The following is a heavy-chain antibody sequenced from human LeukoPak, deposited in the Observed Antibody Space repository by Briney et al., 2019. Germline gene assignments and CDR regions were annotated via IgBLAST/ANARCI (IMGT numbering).Heavy chain of an antibody. CDR1: GYTFTSYG. V-gene: IGHV1-18*01. D-gene: IGHD3-22*01. CDR3: GNYDSRGEFDY. CDR2: VSGYNGNT. J-gene: IGHJ4*02. Sequence: ASVTVSCKASGYTFTSYGISWVRQAPGQGLEWMGWVSGYNGNTKYAQKFQGRVTMTTDTSTSTAYMELRSLRSDDTAVYFCGNYDSRGEFDYWGQGTLVTVSS.